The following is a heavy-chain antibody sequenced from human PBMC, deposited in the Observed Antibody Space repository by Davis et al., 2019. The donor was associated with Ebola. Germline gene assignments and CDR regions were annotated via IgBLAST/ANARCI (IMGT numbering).Heavy chain of an antibody. V-gene: IGHV1-69*10. CDR3: ARGAIAASGNPHLGH. CDR2: VIPILGIT. CDR1: GDTFRRHG. D-gene: IGHD6-13*01. J-gene: IGHJ4*02. Sequence: AASVKVSCKTSGDTFRRHGISWVRQAPGQGLEWLGGVIPILGITNRSQKFRGRLTITADESTTTVYMELNSLRSEDTAVYYCARGAIAASGNPHLGHWGQGTLVTVSS.